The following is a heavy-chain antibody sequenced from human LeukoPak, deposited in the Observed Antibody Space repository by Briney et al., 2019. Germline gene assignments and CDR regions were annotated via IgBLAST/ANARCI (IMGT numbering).Heavy chain of an antibody. CDR3: ARRVAGFNYFDY. J-gene: IGHJ4*02. D-gene: IGHD6-19*01. CDR1: GGSFSGYY. V-gene: IGHV4-34*01. Sequence: PSETLSPTCAVYGGSFSGYYWSWIRQPPGKGLEWIGEINHSGSTNYNPSLKSRVTISVDTSKNQFSLKLSSVTAADTAVYYCARRVAGFNYFDYWGQGTLVTVSS. CDR2: INHSGST.